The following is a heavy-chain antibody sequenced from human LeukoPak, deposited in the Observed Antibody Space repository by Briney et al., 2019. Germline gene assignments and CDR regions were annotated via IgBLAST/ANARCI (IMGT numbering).Heavy chain of an antibody. Sequence: GSLSLYCAASGLPFSRNWMSWVRQAPGKGLEWVANIKQDGSEKYYVDSVKGRFTTSRDSAKNSLYLQMNSLRAEDTAVYYCARDPLSNYGLDYWGQGALVPVSS. CDR1: GLPFSRNW. CDR2: IKQDGSEK. V-gene: IGHV3-7*03. J-gene: IGHJ4*02. CDR3: ARDPLSNYGLDY. D-gene: IGHD3-10*01.